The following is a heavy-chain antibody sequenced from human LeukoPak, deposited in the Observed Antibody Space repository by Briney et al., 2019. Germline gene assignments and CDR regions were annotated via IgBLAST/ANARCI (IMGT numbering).Heavy chain of an antibody. CDR3: ARDLNWHFY. CDR1: GGSISSYY. J-gene: IGHJ4*02. Sequence: SETLSLTCIVSGGSISSYYWSWIRQPPGKGLEWIGYIYYSGSTNCNPSLKSRVTISVDTSKNQFSLKLSSVTAADTAVYYCARDLNWHFYWGQGTLVTVSS. CDR2: IYYSGST. D-gene: IGHD3-9*01. V-gene: IGHV4-59*12.